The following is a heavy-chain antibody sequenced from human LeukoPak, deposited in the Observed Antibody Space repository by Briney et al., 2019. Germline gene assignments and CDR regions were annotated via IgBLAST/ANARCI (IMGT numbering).Heavy chain of an antibody. CDR1: GDSISYFY. Sequence: PSETLSLTCSVSGDSISYFYWSWIRQAAGKGLEWIGRISGSGSTDYNASLKSRVTMSVDTSKSQLSLKVISVTAADTAVYYCARPGRGPYYYYMDVWGKGTTVTVSS. D-gene: IGHD2-15*01. V-gene: IGHV4-4*07. CDR2: ISGSGST. J-gene: IGHJ6*03. CDR3: ARPGRGPYYYYMDV.